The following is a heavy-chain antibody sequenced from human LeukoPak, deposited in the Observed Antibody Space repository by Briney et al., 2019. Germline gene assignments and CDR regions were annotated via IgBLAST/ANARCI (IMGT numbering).Heavy chain of an antibody. J-gene: IGHJ3*02. CDR2: IYYSGST. CDR1: GGSISSYY. Sequence: SETLSLTCTVSGGSISSYYWSWIRQPPGKGLEWIGYIYYSGSTNYNPSLKSRVTISVDTSKNQFSLKLSSVIAADTAVYYCARDKTSNTAMVAGAFDIWGQGTMVTASS. V-gene: IGHV4-59*01. D-gene: IGHD5-18*01. CDR3: ARDKTSNTAMVAGAFDI.